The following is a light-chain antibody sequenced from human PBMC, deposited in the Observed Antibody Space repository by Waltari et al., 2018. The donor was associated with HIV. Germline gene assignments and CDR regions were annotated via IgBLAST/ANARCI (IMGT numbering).Light chain of an antibody. CDR3: SSYAGSNNYV. V-gene: IGLV2-8*01. J-gene: IGLJ1*01. CDR2: EVS. Sequence: QSALTQPPSASGSPGQSVTISCTGTSSDIGAYNYVSWYQQHPGKAPKLMIYEVSKRPSGVPDRFSGSKSGNTASRTVSGLQAEDEADYYCSSYAGSNNYVFGTGTKVTVL. CDR1: SSDIGAYNY.